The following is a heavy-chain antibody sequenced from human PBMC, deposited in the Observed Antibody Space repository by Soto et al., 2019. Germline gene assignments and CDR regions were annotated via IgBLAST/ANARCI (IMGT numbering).Heavy chain of an antibody. V-gene: IGHV4-31*03. Sequence: QVQLQESGPGLVKPSQTLSLTCTVSGGSISSGGYYWSWIRQHPGKGLEWIGYIYYSGSTYYNPSLKSRVTISVDTSKNQCSLKLSSVTAADTAVYYCARGAVVVVAATYWFAPWGQGTLVTVSS. J-gene: IGHJ5*02. CDR2: IYYSGST. CDR3: ARGAVVVVAATYWFAP. CDR1: GGSISSGGYY. D-gene: IGHD2-15*01.